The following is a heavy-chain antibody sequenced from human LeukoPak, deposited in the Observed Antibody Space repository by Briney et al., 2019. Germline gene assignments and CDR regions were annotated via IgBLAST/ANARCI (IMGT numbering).Heavy chain of an antibody. CDR3: ARVASDDFWSGYYHFDY. CDR2: IYYSGST. CDR1: GGSISSYY. J-gene: IGHJ4*02. V-gene: IGHV4-59*12. D-gene: IGHD3-3*01. Sequence: SETLSLTCPVSGGSISSYYWSWIRQPPGKGLEWIGYIYYSGSTNYNPSLKSRVTISVDTSKNQFSLKFGSVAAADTAVYYCARVASDDFWSGYYHFDYWGQGTLVTVSS.